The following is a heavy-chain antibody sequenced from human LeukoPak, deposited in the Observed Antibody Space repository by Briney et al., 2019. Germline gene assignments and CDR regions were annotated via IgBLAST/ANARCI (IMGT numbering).Heavy chain of an antibody. CDR1: GYTFTGYY. V-gene: IGHV1-2*02. CDR3: ARRAVYYYYGMDV. D-gene: IGHD6-25*01. J-gene: IGHJ6*02. CDR2: INPNSGGT. Sequence: ASVKVSCKASGYTFTGYYMHWVRHAPGQGLEWMGWINPNSGGTNYAQKFQGRVTMTRDTSISTAYMELSSLKSDDTAVYYCARRAVYYYYGMDVWGQGSTVTVSS.